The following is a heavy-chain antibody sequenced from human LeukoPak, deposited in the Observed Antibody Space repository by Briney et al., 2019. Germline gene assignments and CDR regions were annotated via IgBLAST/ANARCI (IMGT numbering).Heavy chain of an antibody. D-gene: IGHD3-10*01. CDR1: GFTFSNFW. Sequence: PGGSLRLSCAASGFTFSNFWMHWVRQAPGKGLEWVSAISGSGGSTYYADSVKGRFTVSRDNSMDTLYLQMSSLRAEDTAIYYCAKGLLWFGKTIDFWGQGALVTVSS. V-gene: IGHV3-23*01. J-gene: IGHJ4*02. CDR3: AKGLLWFGKTIDF. CDR2: ISGSGGST.